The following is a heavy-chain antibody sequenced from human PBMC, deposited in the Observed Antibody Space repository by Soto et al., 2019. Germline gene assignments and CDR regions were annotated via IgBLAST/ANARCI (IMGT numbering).Heavy chain of an antibody. V-gene: IGHV4-59*01. D-gene: IGHD2-15*01. CDR1: GGSISSYY. CDR3: ARCSGRGYYFDY. J-gene: IGHJ4*02. CDR2: IYYSGST. Sequence: SETLSLTCTVSGGSISSYYWSWVRQPPGKGLEWIGYIYYSGSTNYNPSLKSRVTISVDTSKNQFSLKLSSVAAADTAVYYCARCSGRGYYFDYWGQGTLVTVSS.